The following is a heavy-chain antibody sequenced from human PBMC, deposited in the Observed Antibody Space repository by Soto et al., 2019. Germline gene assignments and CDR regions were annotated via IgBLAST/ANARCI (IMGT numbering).Heavy chain of an antibody. J-gene: IGHJ4*02. V-gene: IGHV3-11*03. CDR2: ISSSSSYT. D-gene: IGHD3-16*01. Sequence: GGSLRLSCAASGFTFSDYYMSWIRQAPGKGLEWVSYISSSSSYTNYADSVKGRFTISRDNAKNSLYLQMNSLRVEDSAVYYCVPRKGDPFTWGPGTLVTVSS. CDR1: GFTFSDYY. CDR3: VPRKGDPFT.